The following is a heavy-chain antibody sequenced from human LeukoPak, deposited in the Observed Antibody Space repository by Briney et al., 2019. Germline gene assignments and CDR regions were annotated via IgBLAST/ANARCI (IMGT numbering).Heavy chain of an antibody. CDR3: ANSWEYCFDY. CDR2: FDPEEGET. D-gene: IGHD1-26*01. CDR1: GYTLTELS. Sequence: ASVKVSFKVSGYTLTELSMHWVRQAPGKGREGMGGFDPEEGETMYAQNFQGRVTITDDTSTDTAYMELSSLRSEDTAVYYCANSWEYCFDYWGQGTLVTVSS. J-gene: IGHJ4*02. V-gene: IGHV1-24*01.